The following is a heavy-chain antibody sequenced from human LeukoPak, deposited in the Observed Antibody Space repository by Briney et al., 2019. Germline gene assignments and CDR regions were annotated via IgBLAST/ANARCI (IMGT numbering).Heavy chain of an antibody. D-gene: IGHD6-13*01. CDR2: IYYTGST. Sequence: SETLSLTCTVSGDSISNYYWNWIRQPPGKGLEWIGYIYYTGSTNYNPSLKSRVTMSVDTSKNQFTLNLKSVTPEDTAVYYCARNLIPEQLVLNFWGQGTLVTVSS. CDR1: GDSISNYY. J-gene: IGHJ4*02. CDR3: ARNLIPEQLVLNF. V-gene: IGHV4-59*01.